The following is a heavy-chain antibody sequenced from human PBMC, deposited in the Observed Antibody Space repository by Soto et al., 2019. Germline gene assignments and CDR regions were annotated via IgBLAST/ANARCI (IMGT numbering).Heavy chain of an antibody. CDR2: ISYSGNT. Sequence: QVQLQESGPGLVKPSETLSLTCSVAGAFVSSTGYHWTWIRQSPGKGLEWIGYISYSGNTNYDPSLESRVTISLDTSSNQFSMSLRSVTAADTVTYYCARQLDSTVFDCWGRGTLVTVSS. D-gene: IGHD4-17*01. V-gene: IGHV4-61*08. CDR3: ARQLDSTVFDC. J-gene: IGHJ4*02. CDR1: GAFVSSTGYH.